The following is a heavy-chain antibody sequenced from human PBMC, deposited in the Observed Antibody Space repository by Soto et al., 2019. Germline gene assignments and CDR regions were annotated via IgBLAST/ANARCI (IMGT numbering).Heavy chain of an antibody. CDR1: GFTFSSYA. CDR3: ARDVATVVTLIPAQ. D-gene: IGHD4-17*01. J-gene: IGHJ4*02. Sequence: QVQLVESGGGVVQPGRSLRLSCAASGFTFSSYAMHWVRQAPGKGLEWVAVISYDGSNKYYADSVKGRFTISRDNSKNTLYLQMNSLRAEDTAVYYCARDVATVVTLIPAQWGQGTLVTVSS. CDR2: ISYDGSNK. V-gene: IGHV3-30-3*01.